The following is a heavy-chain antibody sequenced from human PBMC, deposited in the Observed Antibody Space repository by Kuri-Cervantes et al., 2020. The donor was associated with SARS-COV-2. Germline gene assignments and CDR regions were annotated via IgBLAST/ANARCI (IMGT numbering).Heavy chain of an antibody. Sequence: ASVKVSCKASGGTFSSYAISWVRQAPGQGLEWMGWINPNSGGTNYAQKFQGRVTMTRDTSISTAYMELSRLRSDDTAVYYCARVREGDSSPLHFDYWGQGTLVTVSS. J-gene: IGHJ4*02. CDR3: ARVREGDSSPLHFDY. CDR2: INPNSGGT. D-gene: IGHD6-13*01. CDR1: GGTFSSYA. V-gene: IGHV1-2*02.